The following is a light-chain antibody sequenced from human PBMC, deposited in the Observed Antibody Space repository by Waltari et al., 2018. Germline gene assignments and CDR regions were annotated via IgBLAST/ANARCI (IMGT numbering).Light chain of an antibody. Sequence: QSALTQPPSVSGSPGQSITISCTGTRSDIGLDTSASWYQHLPGKLPKLIISDVSTRPSGVSHRFSGSKSGNSASLTISGLQPDDEAGYYCSSFTTRRTWVFGGGTKLTVL. J-gene: IGLJ3*02. CDR3: SSFTTRRTWV. CDR2: DVS. V-gene: IGLV2-14*03. CDR1: RSDIGLDTS.